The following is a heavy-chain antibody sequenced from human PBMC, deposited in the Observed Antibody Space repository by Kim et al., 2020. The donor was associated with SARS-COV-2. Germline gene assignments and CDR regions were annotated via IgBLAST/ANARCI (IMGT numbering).Heavy chain of an antibody. Sequence: GGSLRLSCAASGFTFSSYAMHWVRQAPGKGLEWVAVISYDGSNKYYADSVKGRFTISRDNSKNTLYLQMNSLRAEDTAVYYCARDSYSSGWYTEDYWGQGTLGTVSS. V-gene: IGHV3-30*04. D-gene: IGHD6-19*01. CDR3: ARDSYSSGWYTEDY. CDR2: ISYDGSNK. CDR1: GFTFSSYA. J-gene: IGHJ4*02.